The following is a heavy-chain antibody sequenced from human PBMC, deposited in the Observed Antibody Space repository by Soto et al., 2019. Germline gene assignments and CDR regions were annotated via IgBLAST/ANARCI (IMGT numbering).Heavy chain of an antibody. CDR2: IDPSDSYT. D-gene: IGHD2-21*02. CDR3: VRHPIPPGGVVTATLDY. Sequence: GESLKISCKGSGYSFTSYWISWVRQMPGKGLEWMGRIDPSDSYTNYSPSFQGHVTISADKSISTAYLQWSSLKASDTAMYYCVRHPIPPGGVVTATLDYWGQGTLVTVSS. J-gene: IGHJ4*02. V-gene: IGHV5-10-1*01. CDR1: GYSFTSYW.